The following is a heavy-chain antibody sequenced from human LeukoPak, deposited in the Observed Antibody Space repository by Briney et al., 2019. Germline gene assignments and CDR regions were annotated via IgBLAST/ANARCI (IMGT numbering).Heavy chain of an antibody. J-gene: IGHJ5*02. CDR2: IYYSGST. Sequence: SETLSLTCAVYGGSFSGYYWSWIRQHPGKGLEWIGYIYYSGSTYYNPSLKSRVTISVDTSKNQFSLKLSSVTAADTAVYYCARTRITMIPTGWFDPWGQGTLVTVSS. CDR3: ARTRITMIPTGWFDP. V-gene: IGHV4-31*11. CDR1: GGSFSGYY. D-gene: IGHD3-22*01.